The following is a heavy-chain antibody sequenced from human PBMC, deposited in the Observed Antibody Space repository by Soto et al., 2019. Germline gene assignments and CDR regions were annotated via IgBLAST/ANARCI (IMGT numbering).Heavy chain of an antibody. J-gene: IGHJ4*02. Sequence: SVKVSCKASGGTFSNYAISWVRQAPGQGLEWMGGIIPIFGTANYAQKFQGRVTITADESTSTAYMELSSLRSEDTAVYYCARGGSTVVTLFDYWGQGTLVTVSS. CDR1: GGTFSNYA. CDR3: ARGGSTVVTLFDY. V-gene: IGHV1-69*13. D-gene: IGHD2-15*01. CDR2: IIPIFGTA.